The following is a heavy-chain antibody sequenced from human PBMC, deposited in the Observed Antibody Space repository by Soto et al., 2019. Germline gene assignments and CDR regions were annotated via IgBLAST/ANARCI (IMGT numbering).Heavy chain of an antibody. CDR3: ARDGWYYDILTGYGYYYMDV. CDR2: ISSSSSTI. CDR1: GFTFSSYS. Sequence: EVQLVESGGGLVQPGGSLRLSCAASGFTFSSYSMNWVRQAPGKGLEWVSYISSSSSTIYYADSVKGRFTISRDNAKNSLDLQMNSLRAEDTAVYYCARDGWYYDILTGYGYYYMDVWGKGTTVTVSS. J-gene: IGHJ6*03. V-gene: IGHV3-48*01. D-gene: IGHD3-9*01.